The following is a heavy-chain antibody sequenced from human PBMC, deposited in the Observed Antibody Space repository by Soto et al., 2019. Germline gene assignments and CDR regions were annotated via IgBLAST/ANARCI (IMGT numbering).Heavy chain of an antibody. V-gene: IGHV3-23*01. CDR3: AKDSFLDYINCVRSPPAIDAFDI. D-gene: IGHD4-4*01. CDR1: GFTFSSYA. CDR2: ISGSGGST. Sequence: GGSLRLSCAASGFTFSSYAMSWVRQAPGKGLEWVSAISGSGGSTYYADSVKGRFTISRDNSKNTLYLQMNSLRAEDTAVYYCAKDSFLDYINCVRSPPAIDAFDIWGQGTMVNVSS. J-gene: IGHJ3*02.